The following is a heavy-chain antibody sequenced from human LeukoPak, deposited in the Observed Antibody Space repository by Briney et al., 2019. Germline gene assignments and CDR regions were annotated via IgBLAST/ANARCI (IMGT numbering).Heavy chain of an antibody. D-gene: IGHD2-15*01. Sequence: ASVKVSCKASGYTFTSFYMYWVRQAPGQGLEWMGIINPSGGGTNYAQKFQGRVTMTRDMSTSTVYMELSSLRSEDTAVYYCARGTHVRHYCNDGRCYYMDVWGKGTTVTVSS. CDR1: GYTFTSFY. V-gene: IGHV1-46*01. CDR2: INPSGGGT. CDR3: ARGTHVRHYCNDGRCYYMDV. J-gene: IGHJ6*03.